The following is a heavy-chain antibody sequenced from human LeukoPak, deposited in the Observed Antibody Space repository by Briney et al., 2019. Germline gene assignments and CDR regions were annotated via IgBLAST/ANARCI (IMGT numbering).Heavy chain of an antibody. CDR2: IYYSGST. D-gene: IGHD2-2*01. CDR1: GGSISSYY. CDR3: ARAAMIGYYYYYMDV. Sequence: SETLSLICTVSGGSISSYYWSWIRQPPGKGLEWIGYIYYSGSTYYNPSLKSRVTISVDTSKDQFSLKLSSVTAADTAVYYCARAAMIGYYYYYMDVWGKGTTVTVSS. V-gene: IGHV4-59*12. J-gene: IGHJ6*03.